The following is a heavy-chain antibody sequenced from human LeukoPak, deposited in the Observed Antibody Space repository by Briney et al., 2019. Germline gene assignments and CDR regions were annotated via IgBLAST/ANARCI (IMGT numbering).Heavy chain of an antibody. CDR3: ARDPPTITLAGNGNDY. D-gene: IGHD6-19*01. CDR2: ISSSSSYI. V-gene: IGHV3-21*01. Sequence: GGTLRLSCAASGFTFSSYGMNWVRQAPGKGLEWVAYISSSSSYIYYADSVKGRFTISRDNAKKSLYLQMNSLRAEDTAVYYCARDPPTITLAGNGNDYWGQGTLVTVSS. CDR1: GFTFSSYG. J-gene: IGHJ4*02.